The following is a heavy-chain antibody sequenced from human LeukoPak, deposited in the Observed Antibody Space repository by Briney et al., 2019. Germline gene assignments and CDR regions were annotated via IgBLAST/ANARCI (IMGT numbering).Heavy chain of an antibody. Sequence: GESLKISCKGSGYSFTSYWIGWVRQMPGKGLEGMGIIYPGDSDTRYSPSFQGQVTISADKSISTAYLQWSSLKASDTAMYYCARTYYYDSRGYYYGDYWGQGTLVTVSS. CDR3: ARTYYYDSRGYYYGDY. D-gene: IGHD3-22*01. CDR1: GYSFTSYW. J-gene: IGHJ4*02. CDR2: IYPGDSDT. V-gene: IGHV5-51*01.